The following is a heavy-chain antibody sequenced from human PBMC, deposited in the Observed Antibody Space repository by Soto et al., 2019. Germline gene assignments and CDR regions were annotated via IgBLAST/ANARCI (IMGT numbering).Heavy chain of an antibody. CDR2: ISGSGGNT. J-gene: IGHJ4*02. CDR3: GKVSGYCTGGSCFSYFDY. CDR1: GFTFSHHS. V-gene: IGHV3-64D*06. Sequence: GGSLRLSCSGSGFTFSHHSLYWVRQAPGKGLRYVSTISGSGGNTHYAASVRGRFTISRDNSKNTVFLQMSGLGVADSAVYYCGKVSGYCTGGSCFSYFDYWGQGALVTVSS. D-gene: IGHD2-15*01.